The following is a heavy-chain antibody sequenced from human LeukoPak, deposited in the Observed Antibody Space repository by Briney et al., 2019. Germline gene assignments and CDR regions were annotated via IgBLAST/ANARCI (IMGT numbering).Heavy chain of an antibody. CDR2: IKQDGSEK. D-gene: IGHD3-10*01. CDR3: AREFLELLWFGELLNWFDP. Sequence: GGSLRLSCAASGFTFSSYWMSWVRQAPGKGLEWVANIKQDGSEKYYVDSVKGRFTIPRDNAKNSLYLQMNSLRAEDTAVYYCAREFLELLWFGELLNWFDPWGQGTLVTVSS. J-gene: IGHJ5*02. CDR1: GFTFSSYW. V-gene: IGHV3-7*01.